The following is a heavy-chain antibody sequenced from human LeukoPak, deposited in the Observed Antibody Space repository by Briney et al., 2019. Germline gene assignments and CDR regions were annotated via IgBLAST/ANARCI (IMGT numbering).Heavy chain of an antibody. J-gene: IGHJ4*02. V-gene: IGHV1-69*13. CDR2: IIPIFGTA. Sequence: WASVKVSCKASGGTFSSYAISWVRQAPGQGLEWMGGIIPIFGTANYAQKFQGRVTITADESTSTAYMELSSLRSEDTAVYYCAGGIAAAGSFDYWGQGTLVTVSS. CDR3: AGGIAAAGSFDY. D-gene: IGHD6-13*01. CDR1: GGTFSSYA.